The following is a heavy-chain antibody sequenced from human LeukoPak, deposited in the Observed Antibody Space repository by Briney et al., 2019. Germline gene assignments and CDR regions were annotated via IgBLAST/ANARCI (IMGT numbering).Heavy chain of an antibody. CDR2: ISSSSSYI. D-gene: IGHD3-10*01. V-gene: IGHV3-21*04. CDR1: GFTFSNYS. J-gene: IGHJ6*03. CDR3: ASRSGGYYYYMDV. Sequence: GGSLRLSCAASGFTFSNYSMNWVRQAPGKGLEWVSSISSSSSYIYYADSVKGRFTISRDNAKNSLYLQMNSLRDEDTAVYYCASRSGGYYYYMDVWGKGTTVTISS.